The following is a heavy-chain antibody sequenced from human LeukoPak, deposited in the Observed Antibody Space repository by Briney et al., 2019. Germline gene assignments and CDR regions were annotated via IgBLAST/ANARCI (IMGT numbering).Heavy chain of an antibody. CDR2: FCCGGNT. Sequence: SETLSLTCTVSGDSISNSDYYWGWLRQPPGKGLEWIGSFCCGGNTPYNPSLKSRVTISVDTSQNQFSLKLSSVTAADTAVYYCARAPYGEYYFDYWGQGTLVTVSS. CDR1: GDSISNSDYY. CDR3: ARAPYGEYYFDY. D-gene: IGHD3-10*01. J-gene: IGHJ4*02. V-gene: IGHV4-39*07.